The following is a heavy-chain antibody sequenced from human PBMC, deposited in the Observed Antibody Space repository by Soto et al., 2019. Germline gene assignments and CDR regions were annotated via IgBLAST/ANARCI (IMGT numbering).Heavy chain of an antibody. CDR3: ARGSYYYDSSGYYHD. J-gene: IGHJ4*02. CDR2: IYYSGST. V-gene: IGHV4-61*01. D-gene: IGHD3-22*01. CDR1: GGSVSSGSYY. Sequence: SETLSLTCTVSGGSVSSGSYYWSWIRQPPGKGLEWIGYIYYSGSTNYNPSLKSRVTISVDTSKNQFSLKLSSVTAADTAVYYCARGSYYYDSSGYYHDWGQGTLVTVSS.